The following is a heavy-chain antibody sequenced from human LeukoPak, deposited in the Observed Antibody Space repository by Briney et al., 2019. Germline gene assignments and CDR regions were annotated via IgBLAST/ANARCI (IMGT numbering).Heavy chain of an antibody. Sequence: SETLSLTCTVSGGSISSGGYSWSWIRQPPGKGLEWIGYIYHSGSTYYNPSLKSRVTISVDRSKNQFSLKLSSVTAADTAVYYCARGRTTVVTPPLAFDIWGQGTMVTVSS. CDR1: GGSISSGGYS. CDR2: IYHSGST. D-gene: IGHD4-17*01. J-gene: IGHJ3*02. CDR3: ARGRTTVVTPPLAFDI. V-gene: IGHV4-30-2*01.